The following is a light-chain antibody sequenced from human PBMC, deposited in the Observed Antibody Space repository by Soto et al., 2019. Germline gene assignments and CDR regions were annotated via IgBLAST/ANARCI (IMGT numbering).Light chain of an antibody. CDR3: SSYTSHWGV. CDR1: SSDVGGYDF. Sequence: QSVLTQPASVSGSLGQSITISCTGTSSDVGGYDFVSWYQHHPGKAPKLIMYEVRTRPSGFSDRFSGSKSGNTASLTISGFQAEDEADYYCSSYTSHWGVFGTGTKVTVL. CDR2: EVR. V-gene: IGLV2-14*01. J-gene: IGLJ1*01.